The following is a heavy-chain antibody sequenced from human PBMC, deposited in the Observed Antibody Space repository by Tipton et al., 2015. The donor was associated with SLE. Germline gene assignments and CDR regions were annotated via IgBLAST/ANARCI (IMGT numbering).Heavy chain of an antibody. J-gene: IGHJ2*01. D-gene: IGHD6-13*01. CDR2: INHRGST. CDR1: GGSFSDYY. V-gene: IGHV4-34*01. CDR3: ARHVAAAGLYWYFDL. Sequence: TLSLTCAFYGGSFSDYYWSWIRQPPGEGLQWIGEINHRGSTNYNPSLKSRVTISVDTSKNQFSLKLSSVTAADTAVYYCARHVAAAGLYWYFDLWGRGTLVTVSS.